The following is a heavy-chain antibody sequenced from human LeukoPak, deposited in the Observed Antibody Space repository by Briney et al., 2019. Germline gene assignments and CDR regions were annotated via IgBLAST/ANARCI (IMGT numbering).Heavy chain of an antibody. J-gene: IGHJ4*02. CDR3: ARDGYYYGSGSYPVDN. V-gene: IGHV4-38-2*02. Sequence: SETLSLTCTVSGYSISSGYYWGWIRQPPGKGLEWIGSIYHSGSTSYNPSLKTRVTISIGTSKNQFYLKLTSVTAADTAVYYCARDGYYYGSGSYPVDNWGQGTLVTVSS. CDR2: IYHSGST. D-gene: IGHD3-10*01. CDR1: GYSISSGYY.